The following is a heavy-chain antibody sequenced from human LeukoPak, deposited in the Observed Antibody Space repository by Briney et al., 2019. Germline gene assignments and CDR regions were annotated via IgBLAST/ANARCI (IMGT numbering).Heavy chain of an antibody. J-gene: IGHJ4*02. D-gene: IGHD5-18*01. V-gene: IGHV3-30*03. Sequence: GGSLRLSCAASGFTFSDHYMDWVRQAPGKGLEWVAVMSYDGSNKYYTDLVKGRFTISRDNSKNTLSLQMNSLRAEDTAVYYCGRAKTAMVLDYWGQGTLVTVSS. CDR2: MSYDGSNK. CDR1: GFTFSDHY. CDR3: GRAKTAMVLDY.